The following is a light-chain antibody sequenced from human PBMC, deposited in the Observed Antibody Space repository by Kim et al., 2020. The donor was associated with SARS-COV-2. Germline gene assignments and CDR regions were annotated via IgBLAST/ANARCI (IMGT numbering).Light chain of an antibody. Sequence: TVSIGCTHCNGSWARKYVEWAPRRLVRAPATVIYEDNQRPSGVPDRVSGSIDSSSNSATLTISGLKTEDEADYYCQSCDSSTVVFGGGTQLTVL. V-gene: IGLV6-57*03. CDR3: QSCDSSTVV. CDR2: EDN. CDR1: NGSWARKY. J-gene: IGLJ2*01.